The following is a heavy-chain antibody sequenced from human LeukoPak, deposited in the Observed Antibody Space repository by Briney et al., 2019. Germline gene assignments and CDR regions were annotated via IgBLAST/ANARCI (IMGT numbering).Heavy chain of an antibody. V-gene: IGHV1-18*01. J-gene: IGHJ3*02. D-gene: IGHD3-3*01. Sequence: ASVKVSCKASGYTFTSYGISWVRQAPGQGLEWMGWISAYNGNTNYAQKLQGRVTMTTDTSTSTAYMELRSLRSDDTAVYYCARGGPTLLRFLEWLFAFDIWGQGTMVTVSS. CDR3: ARGGPTLLRFLEWLFAFDI. CDR1: GYTFTSYG. CDR2: ISAYNGNT.